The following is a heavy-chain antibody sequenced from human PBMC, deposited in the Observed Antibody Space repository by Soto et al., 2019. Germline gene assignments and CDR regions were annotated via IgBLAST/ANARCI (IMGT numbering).Heavy chain of an antibody. CDR3: AREGCSSTSCEAQIDY. V-gene: IGHV3-21*01. J-gene: IGHJ4*02. CDR2: ISSSSSYI. CDR1: GFTFSSYS. Sequence: GGSLRLSCAASGFTFSSYSMNWVRQAPGKGLEWVSSISSSSSYIYYADSVKGRFTISRDNAKNSLYLQMNSLRAEDTAVYYCAREGCSSTSCEAQIDYWGQGTLVTVSS. D-gene: IGHD2-2*01.